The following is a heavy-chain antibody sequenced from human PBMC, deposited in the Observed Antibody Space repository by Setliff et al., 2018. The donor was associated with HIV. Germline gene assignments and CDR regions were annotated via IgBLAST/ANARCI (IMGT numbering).Heavy chain of an antibody. CDR1: GYSFTSYW. Sequence: PGESLKISCKGSGYSFTSYWISWVRQMPGKGLEWMGRIDPSDSYTNYSPSFQGHVTISADKSISTAYLQWSSLKASDTAMYYCARRIAVAGTTLYYFDYWGQGTLVTVSS. D-gene: IGHD6-19*01. J-gene: IGHJ4*02. CDR3: ARRIAVAGTTLYYFDY. V-gene: IGHV5-10-1*01. CDR2: IDPSDSYT.